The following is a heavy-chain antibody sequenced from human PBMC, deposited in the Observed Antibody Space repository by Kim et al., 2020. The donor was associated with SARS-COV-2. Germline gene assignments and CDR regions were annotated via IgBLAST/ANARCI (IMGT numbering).Heavy chain of an antibody. V-gene: IGHV3-21*01. Sequence: ADSVKGRFTISRDNAKNSLYLQMNSLGAEDTAVYYCATYYSSGWYYGWGYWGQGTLVTVSS. CDR3: ATYYSSGWYYGWGY. D-gene: IGHD6-19*01. J-gene: IGHJ4*02.